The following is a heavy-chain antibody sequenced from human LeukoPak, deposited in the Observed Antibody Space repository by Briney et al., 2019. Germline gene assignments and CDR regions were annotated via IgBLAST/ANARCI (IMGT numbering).Heavy chain of an antibody. CDR3: ASGGQQLVHAFDI. CDR2: IYYSGST. J-gene: IGHJ3*02. Sequence: PSETLSLTCTLSGGSISSYYWSCIRHHPGKGLEWIGYIYYSGSTNYNPSLKSRVTISVDTSKNQFSLKLSSVTAADTAVYYCASGGQQLVHAFDIWGQGTMVTVSS. D-gene: IGHD6-13*01. V-gene: IGHV4-59*01. CDR1: GGSISSYY.